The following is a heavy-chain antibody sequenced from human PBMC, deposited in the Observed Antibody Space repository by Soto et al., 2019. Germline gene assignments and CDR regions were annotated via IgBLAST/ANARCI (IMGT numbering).Heavy chain of an antibody. Sequence: QVQLVQSGAEVKKPGSSVKVSCKASGGTFSSYAISWVRQAPGQGLEWMGGIIPIFGTANYAQKFQGRVTITADESTSTAYMELSSLRSEDTAVYYCARTPLRSQQGLVPYYFDYWGQGTLVTVSS. CDR3: ARTPLRSQQGLVPYYFDY. CDR2: IIPIFGTA. D-gene: IGHD6-19*01. V-gene: IGHV1-69*12. J-gene: IGHJ4*02. CDR1: GGTFSSYA.